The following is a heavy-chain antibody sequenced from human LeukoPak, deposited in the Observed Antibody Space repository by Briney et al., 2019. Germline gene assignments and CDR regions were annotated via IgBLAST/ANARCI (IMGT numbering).Heavy chain of an antibody. D-gene: IGHD3-10*01. CDR2: ISSSGSTI. Sequence: GGSLRLSCAASGFTFSDYYMSWVRQAPGKGLEWVSYISSSGSTIYYADSVKGRFTISRDNAKNSLYLQMNSLRAEDAAVYYCARPVYGSGRYYSNWFDPWGQGTLVTVSS. CDR3: ARPVYGSGRYYSNWFDP. V-gene: IGHV3-11*01. CDR1: GFTFSDYY. J-gene: IGHJ5*02.